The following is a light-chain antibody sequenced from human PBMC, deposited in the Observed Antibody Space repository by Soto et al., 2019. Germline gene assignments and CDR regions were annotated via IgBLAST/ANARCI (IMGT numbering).Light chain of an antibody. CDR3: AAWDDSLRAYVV. V-gene: IGLV1-47*01. CDR2: RNN. J-gene: IGLJ2*01. Sequence: QSVLTQPPSASGTPGQRVTISCSGSSSNIGSNYVYWYQQLPGTAPKLLIYRNNQRPSGVPDRFSGSKSGTSASLANSGLRSEDEADYYCAAWDDSLRAYVVFGGGTKLTVL. CDR1: SSNIGSNY.